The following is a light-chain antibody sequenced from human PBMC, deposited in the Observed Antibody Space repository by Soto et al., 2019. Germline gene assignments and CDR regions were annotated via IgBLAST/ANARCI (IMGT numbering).Light chain of an antibody. V-gene: IGLV1-47*02. CDR1: TSDVGNGFDS. CDR2: SNN. CDR3: AAWDDSSNWV. Sequence: QSALTQPASVSGSPGQSITISCSGSTSDVGNGFDSVSWYQQHPGKAPKLLIYSNNQRPSGVPDRFSGSKSGTSASLAISGLRSEDEADYYCAAWDDSSNWVFGGGTKLTVL. J-gene: IGLJ3*02.